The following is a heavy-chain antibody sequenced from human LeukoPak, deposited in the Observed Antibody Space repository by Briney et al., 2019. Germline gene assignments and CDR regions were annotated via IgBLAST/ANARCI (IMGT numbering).Heavy chain of an antibody. Sequence: MASETLSLTCTVYGGSISSYYWGWIRQPPGKGLEWIGYIYYSGSTNYHPCLRSGVTISVATSQTQFSRRLSPVAAAARAVYSLARDNPTHWFDPWGQETLVTVSS. CDR3: ARDNPTHWFDP. CDR1: GGSISSYY. V-gene: IGHV4-59*01. D-gene: IGHD1-14*01. J-gene: IGHJ5*02. CDR2: IYYSGST.